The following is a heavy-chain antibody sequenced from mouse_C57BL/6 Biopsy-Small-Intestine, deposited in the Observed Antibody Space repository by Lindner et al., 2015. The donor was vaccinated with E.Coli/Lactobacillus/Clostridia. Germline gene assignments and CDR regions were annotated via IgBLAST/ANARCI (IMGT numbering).Heavy chain of an antibody. J-gene: IGHJ2*01. V-gene: IGHV1-4*01. CDR1: GYTFSSNT. CDR2: INPSSGYS. D-gene: IGHD3-2*02. Sequence: VQLQESGAELARPGASVKMSCKASGYTFSSNTMHWIKQRPGQGLEWIGYINPSSGYSKYNQKFKDKATLTADKSSSTAYMQLSSLTSEDSAVYYCATDSSGDYWGQGSTLTVSS. CDR3: ATDSSGDY.